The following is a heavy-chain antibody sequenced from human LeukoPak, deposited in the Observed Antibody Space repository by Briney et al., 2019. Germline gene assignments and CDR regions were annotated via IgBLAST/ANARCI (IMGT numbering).Heavy chain of an antibody. V-gene: IGHV1-2*02. Sequence: GASVKVSCKASAYTVTESYTLCVRQAPGQGLEWMGSINPNSGATNYAREFQGRVTMTRDTCLNTAYMEQSRLTSDVTPVIKCARAPLGFGAPGYFDYWGQGTVVTVSS. CDR1: AYTVTESY. CDR2: INPNSGAT. J-gene: IGHJ4*02. D-gene: IGHD3-3*01. CDR3: ARAPLGFGAPGYFDY.